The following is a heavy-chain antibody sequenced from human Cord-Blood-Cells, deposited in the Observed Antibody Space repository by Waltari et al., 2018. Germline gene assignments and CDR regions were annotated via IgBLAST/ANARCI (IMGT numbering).Heavy chain of an antibody. CDR1: GGSISSSSYS. CDR3: ARATISGSYFDY. Sequence: QLQLQESGPGLVKPSETLSLTCTVSGGSISSSSYSWGWIRQPPGKGLEWIGSIYYSGSTSYNPSLKSRVTISVDTSKNQFSLKLSSVTATDTAVYYCARATISGSYFDYWGQGTLVTVSS. V-gene: IGHV4-39*01. J-gene: IGHJ4*02. D-gene: IGHD1-26*01. CDR2: IYYSGST.